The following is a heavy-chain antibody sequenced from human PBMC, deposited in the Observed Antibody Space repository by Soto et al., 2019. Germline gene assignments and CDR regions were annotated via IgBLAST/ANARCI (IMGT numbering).Heavy chain of an antibody. Sequence: ASVKVSCKASGGTFTSYDINWVRQATGQGLEWMGWMNPNSGNTGYAQKFQGRVTMTRNTSISTAYMELSSLRSEDTAVYYCARGAIGLRYFDWCDYWGQGTLVTVSS. V-gene: IGHV1-8*01. CDR1: GGTFTSYD. CDR3: ARGAIGLRYFDWCDY. D-gene: IGHD3-9*01. J-gene: IGHJ4*02. CDR2: MNPNSGNT.